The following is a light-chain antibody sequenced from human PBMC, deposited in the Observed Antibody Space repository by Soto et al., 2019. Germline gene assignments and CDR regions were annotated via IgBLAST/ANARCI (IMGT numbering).Light chain of an antibody. CDR1: QSISSW. V-gene: IGKV1-5*01. CDR3: QQYSNYWT. J-gene: IGKJ1*01. CDR2: DAS. Sequence: DIQMTQSPSTLSASVGDRVTITCRASQSISSWLAWYQQKPGKAPKLLIYDASSLESGVPSRFSGSGSGTEFTVTISSLQPDDVATYYCQQYSNYWTCGRGTEVEIK.